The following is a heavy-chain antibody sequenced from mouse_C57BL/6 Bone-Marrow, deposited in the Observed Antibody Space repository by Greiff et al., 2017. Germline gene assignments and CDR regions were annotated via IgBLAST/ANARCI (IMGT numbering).Heavy chain of an antibody. J-gene: IGHJ3*01. D-gene: IGHD1-1*01. V-gene: IGHV1-81*01. CDR1: GYTFTSYG. CDR2: IYPRSGNT. Sequence: VQLQQSGAELARPGASVKLSCKASGYTFTSYGISWVKQGTGQGLEWIGEIYPRSGNTYYNEKFKGKATLTADKSSSTAYMELRSLTSEDSAVFFCARKGVYYGSSYWFAYWGQGTLVTVSA. CDR3: ARKGVYYGSSYWFAY.